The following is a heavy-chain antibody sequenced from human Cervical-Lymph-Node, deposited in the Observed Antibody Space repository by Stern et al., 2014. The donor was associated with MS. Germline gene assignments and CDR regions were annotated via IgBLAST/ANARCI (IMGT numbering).Heavy chain of an antibody. CDR3: AKVRTQPGDRVLRFLEWTFDP. V-gene: IGHV3-23*04. D-gene: IGHD3-3*01. CDR1: GFTFSSYA. CDR2: INGSGGRT. Sequence: VQLVESGGGLVQPGGSLRLSCAASGFTFSSYAMSWVRQAPGKGLGWVSAINGSGGRTNYDDPGRGRFTISRDNSKNTLYLQMNSLRAEDTAVYYCAKVRTQPGDRVLRFLEWTFDPWGQGTLVTVSS. J-gene: IGHJ5*02.